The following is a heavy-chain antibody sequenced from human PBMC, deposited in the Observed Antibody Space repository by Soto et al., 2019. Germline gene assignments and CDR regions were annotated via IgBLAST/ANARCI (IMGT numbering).Heavy chain of an antibody. CDR2: ISSSGSTI. D-gene: IGHD6-6*01. CDR3: ARSDSSSDPNYYYYGMDV. Sequence: EVQLVESGGGLVQPGGSLRPSCAASGFTFSSYEMNWVRQAPGKGLEWVSYISSSGSTIYYADSVKGRFTISRDNAKNSLYLQMNSLRAEDTAVYYCARSDSSSDPNYYYYGMDVWGQGTTVTVSS. CDR1: GFTFSSYE. J-gene: IGHJ6*02. V-gene: IGHV3-48*03.